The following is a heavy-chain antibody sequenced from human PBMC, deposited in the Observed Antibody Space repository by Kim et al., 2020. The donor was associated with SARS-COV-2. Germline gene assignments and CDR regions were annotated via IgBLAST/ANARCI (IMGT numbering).Heavy chain of an antibody. CDR2: INPSGGST. D-gene: IGHD6-13*01. CDR3: ASARGSRAAGTPDWDY. J-gene: IGHJ4*02. Sequence: ASVKVSCKASGYTFTNYYMHWARQAPGQGLEWMGMINPSGGSTTYAQKFQGRVTRTRDTSTSTVYMELRSLASEDTAVYLCASARGSRAAGTPDWDYWGQGTQPTVSP. CDR1: GYTFTNYY. V-gene: IGHV1-46*01.